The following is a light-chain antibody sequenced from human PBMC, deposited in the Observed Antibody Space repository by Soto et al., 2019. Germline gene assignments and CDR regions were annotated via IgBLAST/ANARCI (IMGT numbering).Light chain of an antibody. CDR1: QSISSY. Sequence: EIQMTQSPSSLSASVGDRVTITFRARQSISSYLNWYQQKPGKAPKLLIYAASSLQSGVPSRFSGTGSGTEFTLTISSLQSEDFALYYCQQYNDWPLTFGQGTKVDI. J-gene: IGKJ1*01. V-gene: IGKV1-39*01. CDR3: QQYNDWPLT. CDR2: AAS.